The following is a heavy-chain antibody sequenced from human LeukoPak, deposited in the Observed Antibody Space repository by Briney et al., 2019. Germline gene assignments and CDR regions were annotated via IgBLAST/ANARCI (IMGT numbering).Heavy chain of an antibody. J-gene: IGHJ4*02. CDR1: GFTFSSYA. Sequence: GGTLRLSCAASGFTFSSYAMSWVRQTPGKGLEGGSPTTGTTTATYHADSVKGGFTISRDNSHNTLYLQMNSLRAEDTAIYYCAKATVTSCIGAFCYPFDSWGQGTLVTVSS. CDR3: AKATVTSCIGAFCYPFDS. V-gene: IGHV3-23*01. CDR2: TTGTTTAT. D-gene: IGHD2-15*01.